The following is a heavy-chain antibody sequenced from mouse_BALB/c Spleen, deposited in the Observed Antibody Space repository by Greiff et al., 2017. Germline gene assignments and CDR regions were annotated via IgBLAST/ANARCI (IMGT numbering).Heavy chain of an antibody. D-gene: IGHD1-1*01. Sequence: LKQPGSELVRPGASVKLSCKASGYTFTSYWMHWVKQRPGQGLEWIGNIYPGSGSTNYDEKFKSKATLTVDTSSSTAYMQLSSLTSEDSAVYYCYYGSSPYAIDYWGQGTSVTGSS. J-gene: IGHJ4*01. CDR3: YYGSSPYAIDY. CDR2: IYPGSGST. CDR1: GYTFTSYW. V-gene: IGHV1S22*01.